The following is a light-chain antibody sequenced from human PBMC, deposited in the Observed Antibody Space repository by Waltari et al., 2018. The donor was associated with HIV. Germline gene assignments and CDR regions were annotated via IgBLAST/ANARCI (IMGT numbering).Light chain of an antibody. V-gene: IGKV3-15*01. Sequence: EIVMTQSPATLSVSLGERDPLSCRASQSVRYNLAWYKQKPGQPPRLLIYGASTRATGIPARFSASGSGTEFTLTISSLQSEDFAVYYCQQYKYWPPWTFGQGTKVDIK. J-gene: IGKJ1*01. CDR3: QQYKYWPPWT. CDR2: GAS. CDR1: QSVRYN.